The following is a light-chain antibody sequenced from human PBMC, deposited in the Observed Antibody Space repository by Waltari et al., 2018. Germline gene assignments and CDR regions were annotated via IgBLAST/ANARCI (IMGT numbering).Light chain of an antibody. J-gene: IGKJ3*01. CDR1: QRVRSY. V-gene: IGKV3-11*01. CDR2: DAS. Sequence: IVLSQPLSTLSLSPRARVTRSFRASQRVRSYLPWYQQKPCQAPRLLMYDASNRAPAIPARISGRGTGTDFTLTISSLEPEDFAVYYCQHRNNWPRFTFGPGTKVDIK. CDR3: QHRNNWPRFT.